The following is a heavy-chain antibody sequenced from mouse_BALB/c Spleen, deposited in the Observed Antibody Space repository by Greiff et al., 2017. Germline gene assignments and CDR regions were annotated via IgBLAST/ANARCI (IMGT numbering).Heavy chain of an antibody. V-gene: IGHV1S34*01. Sequence: LVKPGASVKISCKASGYSFTGYYMHWVKQSHGKSLEWIGYISCYNGATSYNQKFKGKATFTVDTSSSTAYMQFNSLTSEDSAVYYCARGIYDGYRYAMDYWGQGTSVTVSS. J-gene: IGHJ4*01. D-gene: IGHD2-3*01. CDR3: ARGIYDGYRYAMDY. CDR1: GYSFTGYY. CDR2: ISCYNGAT.